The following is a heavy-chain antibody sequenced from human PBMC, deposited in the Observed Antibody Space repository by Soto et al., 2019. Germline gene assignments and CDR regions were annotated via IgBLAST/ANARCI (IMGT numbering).Heavy chain of an antibody. CDR3: ARVTFTPNWFDS. D-gene: IGHD3-3*02. Sequence: SETLSLTCTVSGDSISKPDYYWSLIRQPPGKGLEWIGYVYYRGSIYYNPSFESRITISVDTSKNQFSLNLTSVTAADSAMYFCARVTFTPNWFDSWGQGTLVTVSS. J-gene: IGHJ5*01. V-gene: IGHV4-30-4*01. CDR1: GDSISKPDYY. CDR2: VYYRGSI.